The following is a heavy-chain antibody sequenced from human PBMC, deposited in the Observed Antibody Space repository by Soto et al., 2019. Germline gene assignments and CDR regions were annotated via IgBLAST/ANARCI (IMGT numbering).Heavy chain of an antibody. D-gene: IGHD6-13*01. CDR1: GGTFSSYA. CDR3: ARAQGKVRYSSSWRYYYGMDV. CDR2: IIPIFGTA. J-gene: IGHJ6*02. Sequence: GASVKVSCKASGGTFSSYAISWVRQAPGQGLEWMGGIIPIFGTANYAQKFQGRVTITADESTSTAYMELSSLRSEDTAVYYCARAQGKVRYSSSWRYYYGMDVWGQGTTVTVSS. V-gene: IGHV1-69*13.